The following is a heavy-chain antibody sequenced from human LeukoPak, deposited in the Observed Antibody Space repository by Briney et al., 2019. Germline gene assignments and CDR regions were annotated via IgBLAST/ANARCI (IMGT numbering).Heavy chain of an antibody. J-gene: IGHJ6*03. CDR2: ISSSSSYI. CDR1: GFTFSSYS. Sequence: SGRSLRLSCAASGFTFSSYSMNWVRQAPGKGLEWVSSISSSSSYIYYADSVKGRFTISRDNAKNSLYLQMNSLRAEDTAVYYCARAYARWENHMDVWGKGTTVTVSS. D-gene: IGHD1-26*01. CDR3: ARAYARWENHMDV. V-gene: IGHV3-21*01.